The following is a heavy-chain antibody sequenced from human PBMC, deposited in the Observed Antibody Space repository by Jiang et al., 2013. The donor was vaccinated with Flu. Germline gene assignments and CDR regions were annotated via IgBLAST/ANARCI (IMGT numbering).Heavy chain of an antibody. V-gene: IGHV3-23*01. CDR3: AKDPRYCSSTSCYEGWFDP. Sequence: SAISGSGGSTYYADSVKGRFTISRDNSKNTLYLQMNSLRAEDTAVYYCAKDPRYCSSTSCYEGWFDPWGQGTLVTVSS. CDR2: ISGSGGST. D-gene: IGHD2-2*01. J-gene: IGHJ5*02.